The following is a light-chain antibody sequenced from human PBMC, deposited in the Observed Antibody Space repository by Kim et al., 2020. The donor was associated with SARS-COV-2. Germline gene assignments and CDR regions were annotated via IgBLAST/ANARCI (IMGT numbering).Light chain of an antibody. CDR3: QAWDSSTVV. CDR1: KLGDKY. J-gene: IGLJ2*01. CDR2: QDS. Sequence: ESPGQTPSITCSGDKLGDKYACWYQKKPGQSPVLVIYQDSKRPSGIPERFSGSNSGNTATLTISGTQAMDEADYYCQAWDSSTVVFGGGTQLTVL. V-gene: IGLV3-1*01.